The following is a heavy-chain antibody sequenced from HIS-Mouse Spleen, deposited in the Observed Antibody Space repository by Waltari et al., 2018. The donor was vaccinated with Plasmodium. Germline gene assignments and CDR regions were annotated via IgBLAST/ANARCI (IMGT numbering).Heavy chain of an antibody. CDR1: GFTFSSYG. D-gene: IGHD7-27*01. Sequence: QVQLVESGGGVVQPGRSLRLSCAASGFTFSSYGMHWVRQAPGKGLEGLAVISYDGRNKDYADSVKGRFTSSRDNSKNTLYLQMNSLRAEDTAVYYCAKGSAGDPVDYWGQGTLVTVSS. J-gene: IGHJ4*02. CDR2: ISYDGRNK. CDR3: AKGSAGDPVDY. V-gene: IGHV3-30*18.